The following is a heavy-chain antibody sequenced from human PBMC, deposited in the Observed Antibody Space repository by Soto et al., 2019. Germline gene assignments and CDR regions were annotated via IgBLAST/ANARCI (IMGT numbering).Heavy chain of an antibody. V-gene: IGHV4-39*01. J-gene: IGHJ6*03. CDR3: ARHDHDIVVVPAAIYYYYYMDV. D-gene: IGHD2-2*01. CDR2: IYYSGST. Sequence: SETLSLTCTVSGGSISTSSHYWGWIRQPTGKGMEWIGNIYYSGSTHYDPSLTSRVTMSIDTSKNHFSLNLSSVTAADTAVYYCARHDHDIVVVPAAIYYYYYMDVWGKGTTVTFSS. CDR1: GGSISTSSHY.